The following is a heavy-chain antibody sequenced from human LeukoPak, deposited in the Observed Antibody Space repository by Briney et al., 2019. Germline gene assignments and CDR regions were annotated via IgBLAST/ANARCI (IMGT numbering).Heavy chain of an antibody. CDR3: ARDLSHAPWYQLPRGYYYYYGMDV. CDR2: IYYSGST. CDR1: GGSISSGDYY. D-gene: IGHD2-2*01. J-gene: IGHJ6*02. V-gene: IGHV4-30-4*01. Sequence: SETLSLTCTVSGGSISSGDYYWSWIRQPPGKGLEWIGYIYYSGSTYYNPSLKSRVTISVDTSKNQFSLKLSSVTAADTAVYYCARDLSHAPWYQLPRGYYYYYGMDVWGQGTTVTVSS.